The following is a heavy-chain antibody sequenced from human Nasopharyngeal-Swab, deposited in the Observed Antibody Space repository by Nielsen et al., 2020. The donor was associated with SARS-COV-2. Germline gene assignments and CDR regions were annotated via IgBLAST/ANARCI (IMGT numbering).Heavy chain of an antibody. CDR3: ASNPLYCSSTSCYHDAFDI. CDR1: GYTFTSYG. Sequence: ASVKVSCKASGYTFTSYGISWVRQAPGQGLEWMGWISAYNGNTNYAQKLQGRVTMTTDTSTSTAYVELRSLRSDDTAVYYCASNPLYCSSTSCYHDAFDIWGQGTMVTVSS. V-gene: IGHV1-18*01. D-gene: IGHD2-2*01. J-gene: IGHJ3*02. CDR2: ISAYNGNT.